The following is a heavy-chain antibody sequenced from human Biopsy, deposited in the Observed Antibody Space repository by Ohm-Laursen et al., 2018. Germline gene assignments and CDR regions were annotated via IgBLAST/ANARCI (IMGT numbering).Heavy chain of an antibody. CDR3: ARSGQWARYYFDY. J-gene: IGHJ4*01. CDR2: INHRGYT. CDR1: GVTLSGYS. D-gene: IGHD6-19*01. V-gene: IGHV4-34*01. Sequence: LRLSCTASGVTLSGYSMNWVRQAPGKGLEWIGEINHRGYTDYNASLKGRVSISVDTSKNQLSLNLTSVTAADTAVFYCARSGQWARYYFDYWGHGTLVTVSP.